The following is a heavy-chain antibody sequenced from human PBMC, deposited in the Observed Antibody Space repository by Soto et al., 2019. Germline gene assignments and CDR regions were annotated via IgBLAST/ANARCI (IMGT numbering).Heavy chain of an antibody. V-gene: IGHV4-59*01. J-gene: IGHJ5*02. CDR1: GGSISSYY. CDR3: ARDRLPLLRNNWFDP. CDR2: IYYSGGT. Sequence: SETLSLTCTVSGGSISSYYWSWIRQPPGKGLEWIGYIYYSGGTNYNPSLKSRVTISVDTSKNQFSLKLSSVTAAETAVYYCARDRLPLLRNNWFDPWGQGTLVTVSS. D-gene: IGHD2-15*01.